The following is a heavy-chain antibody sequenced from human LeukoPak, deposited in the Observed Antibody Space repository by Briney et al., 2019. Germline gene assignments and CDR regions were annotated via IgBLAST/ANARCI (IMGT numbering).Heavy chain of an antibody. CDR3: ARRGGDYYDSSGYHY. Sequence: SETLSLTCTVSGGSISSSSYYWGWIRQPPGKGLEWIGSIYYSGSTYYNPSLKSRVTISVDTSNNQFSLKLSSVTAADTAVYYCARRGGDYYDSSGYHYWGQGTLVTVSS. D-gene: IGHD3-22*01. CDR2: IYYSGST. CDR1: GGSISSSSYY. V-gene: IGHV4-39*01. J-gene: IGHJ4*02.